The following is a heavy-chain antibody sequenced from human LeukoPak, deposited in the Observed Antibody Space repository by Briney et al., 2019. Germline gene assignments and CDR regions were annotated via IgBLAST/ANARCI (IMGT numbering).Heavy chain of an antibody. V-gene: IGHV4-59*08. CDR2: ISYSGTT. J-gene: IGHJ4*02. D-gene: IGHD4-11*01. CDR3: ARSDYTNYFDN. CDR1: GGSISSYY. Sequence: SETLSLTCAASGGSISSYYWSWIRQAPGKGLEWIGYISYSGTTNYDPSLKSRVTISVDTSKNQFSLKLSSVSAADTAVYYCARSDYTNYFDNWGQGTLVTVSS.